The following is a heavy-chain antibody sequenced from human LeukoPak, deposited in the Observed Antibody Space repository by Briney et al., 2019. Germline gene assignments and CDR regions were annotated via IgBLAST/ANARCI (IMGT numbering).Heavy chain of an antibody. V-gene: IGHV5-51*01. J-gene: IGHJ4*02. CDR1: GYSFSSYW. CDR3: ARNFSVDGGNGRFDY. CDR2: IYPGDSDT. D-gene: IGHD4-23*01. Sequence: GESLKISCKGSGYSFSSYWIGWVRQMPGKGLEWMGIIYPGDSDTRYSPSFQGQVTISADKSISTAYLHWSSLKASDTAMYYCARNFSVDGGNGRFDYWGQGTLVTVSS.